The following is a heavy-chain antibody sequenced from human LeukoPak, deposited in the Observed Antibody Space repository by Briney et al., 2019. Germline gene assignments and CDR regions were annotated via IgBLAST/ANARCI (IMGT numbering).Heavy chain of an antibody. CDR3: AGADYAKHFDY. D-gene: IGHD4-17*01. J-gene: IGHJ4*02. CDR2: IYYSGST. CDR1: GGSISSYY. V-gene: IGHV4-59*01. Sequence: PSETLSLTCTVSGGSISSYYWSWIRQPPGKGLEWIGYIYYSGSTSYNPSPKSRVTISVDTSKNQFSLKLSSVTAADTAVYYCAGADYAKHFDYWGQGTLVTVSS.